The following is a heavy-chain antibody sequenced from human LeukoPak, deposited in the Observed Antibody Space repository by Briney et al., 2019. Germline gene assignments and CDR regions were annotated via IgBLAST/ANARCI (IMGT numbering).Heavy chain of an antibody. D-gene: IGHD3-3*01. J-gene: IGHJ4*02. CDR3: AKDEFLEWLLDDQGGLFDY. V-gene: IGHV3-30*02. Sequence: GGSLRLSCAASGFTSSSYGMHWVRQAPGKGLEWVAFIRYDGSNKYYADSVKGRFTISRDNSKNTLYLQMNSLRAEDTAVYYCAKDEFLEWLLDDQGGLFDYWGQGTLVTVSS. CDR1: GFTSSSYG. CDR2: IRYDGSNK.